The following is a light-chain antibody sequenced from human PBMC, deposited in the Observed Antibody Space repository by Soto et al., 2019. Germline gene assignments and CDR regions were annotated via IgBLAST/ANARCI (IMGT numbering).Light chain of an antibody. CDR1: SSDVGSYDY. CDR3: SSYGGTKHFV. J-gene: IGLJ1*01. CDR2: EVS. V-gene: IGLV2-8*01. Sequence: QSVLTQPPSASGSPGQSVTISCTGTSSDVGSYDYVSWYQQHPGKAPKLMIYEVSKRPSWVPDRFSGSKSGNTASLTVSGLQAEDEADYYCSSYGGTKHFVFGTGTRSPS.